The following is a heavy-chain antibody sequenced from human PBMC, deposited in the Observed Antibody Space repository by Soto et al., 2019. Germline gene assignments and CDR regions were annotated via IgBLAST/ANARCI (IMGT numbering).Heavy chain of an antibody. V-gene: IGHV3-23*01. CDR3: AKGPDGSGYYHNWFDS. CDR2: ISRTGDSA. CDR1: GFSFSDYA. J-gene: IGHJ5*01. Sequence: EVHLLESGGALVQPGGSLTLSCAASGFSFSDYAMSWVRQAPGKGLEWVSSISRTGDSAYYADSVKGRFATSRDRSKNRLSLKMNSLRVEDTAVYYCAKGPDGSGYYHNWFDSWGQGTLITVSS. D-gene: IGHD3-22*01.